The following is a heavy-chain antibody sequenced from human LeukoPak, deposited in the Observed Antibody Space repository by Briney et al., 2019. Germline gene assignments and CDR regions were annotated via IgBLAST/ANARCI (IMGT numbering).Heavy chain of an antibody. CDR1: GFTFSSYS. D-gene: IGHD4-11*01. J-gene: IGHJ6*03. Sequence: GGSLRLSCAASGFTFSSYSMNWVRQAPGKGLEWVSYISSSSSTIYYADSVKGRFTISRDNAKNSLYLQMNSLRAEDTAVYYCARGEENYSNTRHYYYYMDVWGKGTTVTVSS. CDR2: ISSSSSTI. V-gene: IGHV3-48*01. CDR3: ARGEENYSNTRHYYYYMDV.